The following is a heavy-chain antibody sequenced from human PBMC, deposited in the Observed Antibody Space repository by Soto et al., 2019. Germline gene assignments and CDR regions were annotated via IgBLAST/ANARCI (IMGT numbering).Heavy chain of an antibody. J-gene: IGHJ4*02. CDR2: ISAYNGNT. V-gene: IGHV1-18*01. Sequence: GASVKVSCKASGYTFTSYGISWVRQAPGQGLEWMGWISAYNGNTNYAQKLQGRVTMTTDTSTSTAYMELRSLRSDDTAVYYCARGSQYSSSSWHFDYWGQGTLVTVSS. CDR3: ARGSQYSSSSWHFDY. D-gene: IGHD6-6*01. CDR1: GYTFTSYG.